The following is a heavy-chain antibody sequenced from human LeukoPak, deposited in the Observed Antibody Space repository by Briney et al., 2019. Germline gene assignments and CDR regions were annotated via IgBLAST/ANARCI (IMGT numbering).Heavy chain of an antibody. CDR1: GFTVSSNY. D-gene: IGHD2-15*01. CDR3: ARHAGLVVAASPRYYYYYMDV. J-gene: IGHJ6*03. V-gene: IGHV3-53*01. CDR2: IYSGGGT. Sequence: PGGSLRLSCAASGFTVSSNYMSWVRQAPGKGLEWVSVIYSGGGTYYADSVKGRFTSSRDNSKNTLYLQMNSLRAEDTAVYYCARHAGLVVAASPRYYYYYMDVWGKGTTVTVSS.